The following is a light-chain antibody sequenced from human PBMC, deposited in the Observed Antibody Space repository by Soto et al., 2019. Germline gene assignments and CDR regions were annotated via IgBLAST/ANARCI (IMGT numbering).Light chain of an antibody. CDR1: QSIKSNS. J-gene: IGKJ1*01. V-gene: IGKV3-20*01. Sequence: EIVLTQSPGTVSLSPGERATLSCRASQSIKSNSLAWYQQRPGQAPRLLIYGASSRATGIPDRFSGSGSGTDFILTISRLEPEDFAVYYCQQYGGSPRTFGQGTKVEIK. CDR3: QQYGGSPRT. CDR2: GAS.